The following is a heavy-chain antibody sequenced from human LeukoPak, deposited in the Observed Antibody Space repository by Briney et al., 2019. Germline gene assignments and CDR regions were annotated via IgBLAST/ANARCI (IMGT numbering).Heavy chain of an antibody. Sequence: GGSRRLSCAAAGFSFSSYPMNWVRQAPGKGLEWVSHISSDGNTESYVDAPRGRFTMSRDNAKNSLFLLINSLRVEDTAVYYCARDSVNGPFVISLDLWGQGALVTVSS. CDR1: GFSFSSYP. D-gene: IGHD2-8*01. CDR3: ARDSVNGPFVISLDL. J-gene: IGHJ4*02. V-gene: IGHV3-48*03. CDR2: ISSDGNTE.